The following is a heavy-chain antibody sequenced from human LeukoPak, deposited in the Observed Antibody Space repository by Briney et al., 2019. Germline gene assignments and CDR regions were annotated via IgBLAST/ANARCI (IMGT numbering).Heavy chain of an antibody. V-gene: IGHV4-34*01. CDR3: ARGRSSYYYGSGSYLY. D-gene: IGHD3-10*01. CDR2: INHSGST. CDR1: GGSFSGYY. J-gene: IGHJ4*02. Sequence: PSETLSLTCAVYGGSFSGYYWSWIRQPPGKGLEWIGEINHSGSTNYNPSLKSRVTISVDTSKNQLSLKLSSVTAADTAVYYCARGRSSYYYGSGSYLYWGQGTLVTVSS.